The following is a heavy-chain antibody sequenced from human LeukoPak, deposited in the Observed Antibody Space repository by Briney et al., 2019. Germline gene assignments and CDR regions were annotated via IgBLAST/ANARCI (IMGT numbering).Heavy chain of an antibody. V-gene: IGHV3-7*01. CDR2: IKQDGSVK. CDR1: GFTFSNYW. Sequence: PGGSLRLSCAASGFTFSNYWMSWVRQAPGKGLEWVANIKQDGSVKQYVDSIKGRFTISRDNAKNTLYLQMDSLRVEDTAVYYCARARGAFDIWGQGTMVTVSS. CDR3: ARARGAFDI. J-gene: IGHJ3*02.